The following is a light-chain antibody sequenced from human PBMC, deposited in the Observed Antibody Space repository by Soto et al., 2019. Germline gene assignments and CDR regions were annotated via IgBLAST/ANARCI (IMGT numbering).Light chain of an antibody. J-gene: IGKJ2*01. Sequence: IQMTQSPSPLSASVGDGVTITCRASQSLTSWLAWYQQKPGKAPKLLIYDASSLESGVPSRFSGGGSGTEFTLTISSLQPDDFASYYCQQYKTYPYTFGQGTKVDI. V-gene: IGKV1-5*01. CDR2: DAS. CDR3: QQYKTYPYT. CDR1: QSLTSW.